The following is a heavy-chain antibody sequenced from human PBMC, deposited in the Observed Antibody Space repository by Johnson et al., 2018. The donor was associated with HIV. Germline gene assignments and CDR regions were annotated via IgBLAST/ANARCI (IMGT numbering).Heavy chain of an antibody. J-gene: IGHJ3*02. CDR2: ISWDGGST. CDR1: GFSFDDYA. CDR3: AKDHIVVVTAKDAFDI. Sequence: VQLVESGGVAVQPGGSLRLSCAASGFSFDDYAMHWVRQAPGKGLEWVSLISWDGGSTYYADSVKGRFTISRDNSKNSLYLQMNSLRAEDTAVYYCAKDHIVVVTAKDAFDIWGQGTMVTVSS. D-gene: IGHD2-21*02. V-gene: IGHV3-43D*03.